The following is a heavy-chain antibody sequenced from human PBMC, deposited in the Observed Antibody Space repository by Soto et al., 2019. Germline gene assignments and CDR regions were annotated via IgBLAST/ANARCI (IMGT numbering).Heavy chain of an antibody. D-gene: IGHD3-3*01. CDR2: ISGGGGST. Sequence: GGSLRLSCAASGFTFNSYAMSWVRQAPGKGLEWVSAISGGGGSTYYADSVKGRFTISRDNSRKTLYLQMNSLRAEDTAEYFCVKVVDSGITIVGVVGGGYFDYWGQGTQVTVSS. CDR1: GFTFNSYA. CDR3: VKVVDSGITIVGVVGGGYFDY. J-gene: IGHJ4*02. V-gene: IGHV3-23*01.